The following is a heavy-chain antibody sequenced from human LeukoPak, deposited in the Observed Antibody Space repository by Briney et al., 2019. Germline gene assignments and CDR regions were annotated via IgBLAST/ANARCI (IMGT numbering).Heavy chain of an antibody. V-gene: IGHV4-59*01. J-gene: IGHJ4*02. CDR1: GGSNSSYY. CDR2: IYSSGST. Sequence: SETLSLTCTVSGGSNSSYYWSWIRQPPGKGLEWIGYIYSSGSTNYNSSLKSRVTISVDTSKNQFSLKLTSVTAADTAVYYCARSGGYSSPQNYWGQGTLVTVSS. D-gene: IGHD6-19*01. CDR3: ARSGGYSSPQNY.